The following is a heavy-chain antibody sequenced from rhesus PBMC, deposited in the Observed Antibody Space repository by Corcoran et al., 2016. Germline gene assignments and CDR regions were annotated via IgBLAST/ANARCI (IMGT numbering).Heavy chain of an antibody. CDR2: INSGGGST. CDR3: AKEGYSYGYFDY. D-gene: IGHD5-36*01. J-gene: IGHJ4*01. CDR1: GFTFSSHG. Sequence: EVQLVETGGGLVQPGGSLKLACSASGFTFSSHGMSWVRQAPGKGLEWVSAINSGGGSTYYADSVKGRFTISRDNSKNTLSLQMNSLRAEDTAVYYCAKEGYSYGYFDYWGQGVLVTVSS. V-gene: IGHV3S5*01.